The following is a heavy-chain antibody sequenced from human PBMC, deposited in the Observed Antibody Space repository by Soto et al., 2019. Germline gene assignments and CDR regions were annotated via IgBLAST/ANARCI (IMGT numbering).Heavy chain of an antibody. J-gene: IGHJ4*01. D-gene: IGHD3-16*01. V-gene: IGHV4-39*01. Sequence: PSETLSLTCIVSGGSIITSKYYWGWIRQPPGKGLEWIGSIYYSGSTSYNPSLKSRVTIFIDTPKNQFSLQLTSVTAADTALYYCARRGYGYNYGFDYWGHGTQVTVSS. CDR3: ARRGYGYNYGFDY. CDR1: GGSIITSKYY. CDR2: IYYSGST.